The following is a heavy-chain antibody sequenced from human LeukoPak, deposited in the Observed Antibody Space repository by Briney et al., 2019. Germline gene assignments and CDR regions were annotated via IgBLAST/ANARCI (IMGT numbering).Heavy chain of an antibody. CDR2: IDPSDSYT. Sequence: GEALKISCKGSGYSFTSYWISWVRQLPGKGLEWMGRIDPSDSYTNYSPSFLGHVTISADKSISTAYLQWSSLKASDTAMYYCARGDYYYDSSGYSYWGQGTLVTVSS. V-gene: IGHV5-10-1*01. CDR1: GYSFTSYW. CDR3: ARGDYYYDSSGYSY. J-gene: IGHJ4*02. D-gene: IGHD3-22*01.